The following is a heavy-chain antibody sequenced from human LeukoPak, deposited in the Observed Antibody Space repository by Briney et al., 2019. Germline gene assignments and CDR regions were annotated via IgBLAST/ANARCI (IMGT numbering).Heavy chain of an antibody. V-gene: IGHV3-30*03. D-gene: IGHD3-22*01. CDR1: GFTFSSYG. CDR2: ISYDGSNK. Sequence: GGSLRLSCAASGFTFSSYGMHWVRQAPGKGLEWVAVISYDGSNKYYADSVKGRFTISRDNSKNTLYLQMNSLRAEDTAVYCCARGQVYYDTSNYYLNYWGQGTLVTVSS. CDR3: ARGQVYYDTSNYYLNY. J-gene: IGHJ4*02.